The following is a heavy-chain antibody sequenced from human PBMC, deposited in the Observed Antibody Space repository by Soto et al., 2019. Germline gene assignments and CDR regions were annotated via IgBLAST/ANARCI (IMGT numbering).Heavy chain of an antibody. D-gene: IGHD1-26*01. CDR2: ITGGGST. CDR1: GLTFSSHA. V-gene: IGHV3-23*01. CDR3: AKLSGRSPNGPDY. Sequence: EVQLLESGGGLVQPGGSLRLSCAASGLTFSSHALSWVRQAPGKGLEWVSHITGGGSTYYAASVMDRFAISRDNSGNTLYLQINSPRAEDTAVYYCAKLSGRSPNGPDYWGQGTLVTVSS. J-gene: IGHJ4*02.